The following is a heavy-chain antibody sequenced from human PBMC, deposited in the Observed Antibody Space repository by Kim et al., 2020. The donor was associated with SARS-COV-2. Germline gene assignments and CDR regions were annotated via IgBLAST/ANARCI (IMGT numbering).Heavy chain of an antibody. V-gene: IGHV4-34*01. D-gene: IGHD5-12*01. CDR3: ARDSGGYDSGRFDY. Sequence: NPSLTSRVTISVDTSKNQFSRKLSSVTAADTAVYYCARDSGGYDSGRFDYWGQGTLVTVSS. J-gene: IGHJ4*02.